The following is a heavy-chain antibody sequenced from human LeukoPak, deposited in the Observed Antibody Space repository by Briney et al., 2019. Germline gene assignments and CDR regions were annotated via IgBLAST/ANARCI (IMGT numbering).Heavy chain of an antibody. J-gene: IGHJ4*02. D-gene: IGHD3-10*01. CDR3: ARDSGSGSYSGY. V-gene: IGHV3-74*01. CDR1: GFTFSSDW. CDR2: INPDGSVT. Sequence: PGGSLRLSCAASGFTFSSDWMHWVRQGPGKGLVWVSRINPDGSVTSHADSVRGRFTISRDNAKNTLYLQMNSLRAKDTAVYYCARDSGSGSYSGYWGLGTLVTVSS.